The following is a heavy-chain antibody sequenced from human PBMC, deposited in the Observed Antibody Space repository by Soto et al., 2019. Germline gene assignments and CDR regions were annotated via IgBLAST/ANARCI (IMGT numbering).Heavy chain of an antibody. CDR2: VTATAESA. V-gene: IGHV3-23*01. CDR3: AREGALKPFPS. J-gene: IGHJ5*02. D-gene: IGHD2-21*01. CDR1: GFNFDAYA. Sequence: GGSLRLSCTPFGFNFDAYAMSWVRQAPGKGLEWVSAVTATAESAYYTDSVRGRFIITRDNSKNSVYLQMDSLRVEDTAVYYCAREGALKPFPSWGQGALVTVS.